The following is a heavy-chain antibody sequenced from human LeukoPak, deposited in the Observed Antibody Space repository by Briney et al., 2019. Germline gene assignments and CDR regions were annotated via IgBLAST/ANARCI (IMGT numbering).Heavy chain of an antibody. Sequence: ASVKVSCKASGYTFTSYGISWVRQAPGQGLEWMGWISAYNGNTNYAQKLQGRVTMTTDTSASTAYMELRSLRSDDTAVYYCGDSYGPQAPLYYWGQGTLVTVSS. CDR3: GDSYGPQAPLYY. J-gene: IGHJ4*02. D-gene: IGHD5-18*01. CDR1: GYTFTSYG. CDR2: ISAYNGNT. V-gene: IGHV1-18*01.